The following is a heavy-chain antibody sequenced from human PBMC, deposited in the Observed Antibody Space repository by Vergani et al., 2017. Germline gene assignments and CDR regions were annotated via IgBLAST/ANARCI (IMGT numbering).Heavy chain of an antibody. V-gene: IGHV3-30*02. J-gene: IGHJ4*02. CDR3: AKDLIYDSGGGFDY. Sequence: QVQLVESGGGVVQPGGSLRLSCAASGFTFSSYGMHWVRQAPGKGLEWVSFIRYDGSNKYYADSVKGRFTISIDNSKNTLYLQMNSLRAEDTAVYYCAKDLIYDSGGGFDYWGQGTLVTVSS. D-gene: IGHD3-22*01. CDR1: GFTFSSYG. CDR2: IRYDGSNK.